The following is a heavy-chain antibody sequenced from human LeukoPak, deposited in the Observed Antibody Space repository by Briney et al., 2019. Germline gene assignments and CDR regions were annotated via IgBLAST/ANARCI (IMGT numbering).Heavy chain of an antibody. CDR3: ARQAGYSSVYGMDV. Sequence: ASVKVSFMASGYTFTSYDINWVRQATGQGLEWMGWMNPNSGNTGYAEKFQGRVTMTRNTSISTAYMELSSLRSEDTAVYYCARQAGYSSVYGMDVWGQGTRVTVSS. V-gene: IGHV1-8*01. D-gene: IGHD6-25*01. J-gene: IGHJ6*02. CDR2: MNPNSGNT. CDR1: GYTFTSYD.